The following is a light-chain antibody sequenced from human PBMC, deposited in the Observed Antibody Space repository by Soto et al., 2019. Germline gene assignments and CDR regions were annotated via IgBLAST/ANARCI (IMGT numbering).Light chain of an antibody. CDR2: GAF. CDR3: QQRTIWPPVT. Sequence: EIVLTQSPGTLSLSPGERASVSCRSIQSVSSTYLAWYQQKPGQAPRLLIYGAFNRATGIPARFSGSGSGTDFTLTISSLEPEDSAIYYCQQRTIWPPVTFGQGTRLEIK. J-gene: IGKJ5*01. V-gene: IGKV3-11*01. CDR1: QSVSSTY.